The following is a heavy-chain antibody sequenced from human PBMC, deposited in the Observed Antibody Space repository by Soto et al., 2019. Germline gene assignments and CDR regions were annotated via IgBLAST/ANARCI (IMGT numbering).Heavy chain of an antibody. V-gene: IGHV4-30-4*01. J-gene: IGHJ6*04. Sequence: QVQLQESGPGLVKPSQTLSLSCTLSGDSISSGNYYWGWIRHSPGKGLEWIAYINYSGSTYWNQSLRGLLTMSVDTWKNHFAPKLRSVTSADTAVYYCARVPPARGTYFNYYYVMDGWGKGTTVTVSS. CDR2: INYSGST. D-gene: IGHD3-10*01. CDR1: GDSISSGNYY. CDR3: ARVPPARGTYFNYYYVMDG.